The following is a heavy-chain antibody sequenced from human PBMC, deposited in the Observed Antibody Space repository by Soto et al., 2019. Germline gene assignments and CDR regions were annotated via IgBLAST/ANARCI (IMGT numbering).Heavy chain of an antibody. D-gene: IGHD7-27*01. J-gene: IGHJ4*02. CDR2: INSDGSST. Sequence: EVQLVESGGGLVQPGGSLRLSCAASGITFSSYWMHWVRQVPGKGLVWVSRINSDGSSTSYADSVKGRFTISRDNAKNILYLHMNSLRAEDKAVYYCASSLLTPFDYWGQGTLVTVSS. CDR1: GITFSSYW. V-gene: IGHV3-74*01. CDR3: ASSLLTPFDY.